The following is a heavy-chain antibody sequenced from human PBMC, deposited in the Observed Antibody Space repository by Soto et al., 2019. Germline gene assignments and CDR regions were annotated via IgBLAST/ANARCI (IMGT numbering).Heavy chain of an antibody. Sequence: VQLVESGGGVVQPGRSLRLSCAASGFTFSTYAMSWVRQAPGKGLEWVSAISDSGGRTYYVDSVKGRFTISRDNSKNTLYLQMNSLRAEDTAVYFCAKELVNSGWTYFDYWGQGTLVTVSS. J-gene: IGHJ4*02. CDR2: ISDSGGRT. CDR1: GFTFSTYA. D-gene: IGHD6-19*01. CDR3: AKELVNSGWTYFDY. V-gene: IGHV3-23*04.